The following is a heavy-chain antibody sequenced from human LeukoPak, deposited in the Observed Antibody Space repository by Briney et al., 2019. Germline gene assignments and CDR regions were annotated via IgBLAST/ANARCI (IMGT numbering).Heavy chain of an antibody. CDR2: LSGSGGIA. D-gene: IGHD4-17*01. Sequence: GGSLRLSCAASGFTSSNYAMSWVRQAPGKGLEWVSVLSGSGGIAYLADSVKGRFTISRDNSKNTLYLQMNSLRAEDTAVYYCAKDLMATVTTITFDFWGQGTPVTVSS. J-gene: IGHJ4*02. CDR3: AKDLMATVTTITFDF. CDR1: GFTSSNYA. V-gene: IGHV3-23*01.